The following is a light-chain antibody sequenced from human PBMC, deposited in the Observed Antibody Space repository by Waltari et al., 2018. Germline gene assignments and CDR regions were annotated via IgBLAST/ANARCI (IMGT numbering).Light chain of an antibody. V-gene: IGLV4-69*01. Sequence: QLVLTQSPSASASLGASVKLTCTLSSGHSSNVIAWLQQQPEKGPRYLMKVNSDGSHSKGEKIPDRFAGSRSGTEHYLTISSLQSEDEADYYCQTGGHGTWVFGGGTKLTVL. CDR1: SGHSSNV. CDR3: QTGGHGTWV. J-gene: IGLJ3*02. CDR2: VNSDGSH.